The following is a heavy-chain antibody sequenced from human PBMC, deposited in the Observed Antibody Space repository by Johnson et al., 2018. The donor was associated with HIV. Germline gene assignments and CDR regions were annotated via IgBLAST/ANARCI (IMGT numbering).Heavy chain of an antibody. V-gene: IGHV3-20*04. D-gene: IGHD3-10*01. CDR3: AKDWGLLGKDAFDI. CDR2: INWNGGST. J-gene: IGHJ3*02. CDR1: GFTFDDYD. Sequence: VHLVESGGGVVRPGGSLRLSCEASGFTFDDYDMSWVRQAPGMGLEWVSGINWNGGSTGYADSVKGRFTISRDNAKNSLYLQMNSLRAEDTAVYYCAKDWGLLGKDAFDIWGQGTMVTVSS.